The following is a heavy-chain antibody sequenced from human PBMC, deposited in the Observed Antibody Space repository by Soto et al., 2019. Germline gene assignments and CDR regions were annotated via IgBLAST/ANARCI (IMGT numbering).Heavy chain of an antibody. Sequence: VQLVESGGGEVQPGRSLRLSCAASGFKYTDFALHWVRQAPGKGLEWVAIISYDGSDKYYADSVKGRFVISRDNPKNTLYLEMNSLRPEDTAVYFCARRAWDSYNAIDVWGQGTTVTVFS. CDR1: GFKYTDFA. CDR2: ISYDGSDK. CDR3: ARRAWDSYNAIDV. V-gene: IGHV3-30*09. D-gene: IGHD3-22*01. J-gene: IGHJ6*02.